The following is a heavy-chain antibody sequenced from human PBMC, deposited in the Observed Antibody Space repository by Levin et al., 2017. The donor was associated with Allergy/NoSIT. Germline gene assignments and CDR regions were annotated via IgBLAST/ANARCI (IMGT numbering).Heavy chain of an antibody. J-gene: IGHJ4*02. Sequence: SQTLSLTCTVSGGSISSGGYYWSWIRQHPGKGLEWIGYIYNSGNTHYNPSLKSRVTISADTSKNQFSLKLSSVTAAETAVYYCARGGTVTTANYWGQGTLVTVSS. CDR1: GGSISSGGYY. V-gene: IGHV4-31*03. CDR2: IYNSGNT. CDR3: ARGGTVTTANY. D-gene: IGHD4-17*01.